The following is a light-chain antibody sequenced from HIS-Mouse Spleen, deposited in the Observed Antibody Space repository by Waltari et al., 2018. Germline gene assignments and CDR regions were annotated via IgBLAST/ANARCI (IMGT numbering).Light chain of an antibody. CDR3: YSTDSSGNHRGV. CDR2: EDS. Sequence: SYELTQPPSVSVSPGQTARIPCSGDALPKKYAYWYPQKSGQAPVLVIYEDSKRPSGIPERFSGSSSGTMATLTISGAQVEDEADYYCYSTDSSGNHRGVFGGGTKLTVL. V-gene: IGLV3-10*01. CDR1: ALPKKY. J-gene: IGLJ2*01.